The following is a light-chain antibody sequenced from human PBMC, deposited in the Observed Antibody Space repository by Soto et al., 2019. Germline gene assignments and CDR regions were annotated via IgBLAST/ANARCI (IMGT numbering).Light chain of an antibody. Sequence: QPVLTQPPSASGSPGQSVTISCTGTSSDVGGYHYVSWYQQHPGKAPKLMIYEVSKRPSGVPDRFSGSKSGNTASLTVSGLQAEDESDYYCSSYAGSNNLVVFGGGTKLTVL. CDR2: EVS. J-gene: IGLJ2*01. CDR3: SSYAGSNNLVV. V-gene: IGLV2-8*01. CDR1: SSDVGGYHY.